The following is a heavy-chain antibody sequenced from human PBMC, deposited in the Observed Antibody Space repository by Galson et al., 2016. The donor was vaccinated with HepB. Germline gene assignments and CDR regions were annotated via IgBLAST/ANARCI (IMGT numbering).Heavy chain of an antibody. V-gene: IGHV1-2*06. CDR3: ARGAIDIRLMEYNWFDP. D-gene: IGHD2-2*02. J-gene: IGHJ5*02. CDR1: GYTFSGYY. Sequence: SVKVSCKASGYTFSGYYIHWLRQAPGQGLEWMGRINPNSGGTNYAQKLQGRVTMARDTSISTAYMELSRLRSDDTAIDYCARGAIDIRLMEYNWFDPWGQGSLITVSS. CDR2: INPNSGGT.